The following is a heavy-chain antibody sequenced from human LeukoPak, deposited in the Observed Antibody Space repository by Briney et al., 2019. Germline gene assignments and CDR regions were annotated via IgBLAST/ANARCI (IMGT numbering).Heavy chain of an antibody. D-gene: IGHD4-23*01. Sequence: PGGSLRLSCAASGFTFSSYGMHWVRQAPGKGVEWGSAISGSGGSTYYADSVKGGFTISRDNYKNTVYLQMNSLRAEDTAVYYCAKSTVITPFDYWGQGTLVTVSS. J-gene: IGHJ4*02. CDR1: GFTFSSYG. V-gene: IGHV3-23*01. CDR2: ISGSGGST. CDR3: AKSTVITPFDY.